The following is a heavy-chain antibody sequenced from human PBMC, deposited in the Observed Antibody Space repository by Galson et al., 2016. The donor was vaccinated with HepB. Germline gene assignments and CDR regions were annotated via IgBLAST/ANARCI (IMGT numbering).Heavy chain of an antibody. Sequence: SVKVSCKVSGYTFANYFISWVRQAPGQGLEWMEWISAYNGDTNYAQKFQGRVTMTTDTSTATAYMEVRTLRSDDTAVYYCARGHCTCANCYWNFDYWGQGTLVTVSS. CDR2: ISAYNGDT. D-gene: IGHD2-21*02. CDR1: GYTFANYF. CDR3: ARGHCTCANCYWNFDY. J-gene: IGHJ4*02. V-gene: IGHV1-18*01.